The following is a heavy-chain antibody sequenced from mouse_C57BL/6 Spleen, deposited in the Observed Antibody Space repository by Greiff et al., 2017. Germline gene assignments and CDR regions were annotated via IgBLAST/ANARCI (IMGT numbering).Heavy chain of an antibody. CDR3: ARHGGDYSCAMDY. D-gene: IGHD2-13*01. CDR2: IGSDGST. J-gene: IGHJ4*01. Sequence: QVQLKESGPGLVAPSQSLSITCTVSGFSLNSYGVHWVRQPPGKGLEWLVMIGSDGSTTYTAALKSGLSISKDNSKSQIFLKMNSMQTDDTAIDYCARHGGDYSCAMDYWGQGTSVTVSS. CDR1: GFSLNSYG. V-gene: IGHV2-6-1*01.